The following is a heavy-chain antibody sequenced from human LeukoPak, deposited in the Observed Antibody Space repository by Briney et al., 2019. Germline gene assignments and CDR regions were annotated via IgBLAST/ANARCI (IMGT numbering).Heavy chain of an antibody. Sequence: SETLSLTCTVSGGSISSYYWSWIRQPAGKGLEWIGYIYYSGSTNYNPSLKSRVTISVDTSKNQFSLKLSSVTAADTAVYYCAREGGLTYYDILTGSPRNYYYMDVWGKGTTVTISS. CDR3: AREGGLTYYDILTGSPRNYYYMDV. CDR2: IYYSGST. J-gene: IGHJ6*03. V-gene: IGHV4-59*01. CDR1: GGSISSYY. D-gene: IGHD3-9*01.